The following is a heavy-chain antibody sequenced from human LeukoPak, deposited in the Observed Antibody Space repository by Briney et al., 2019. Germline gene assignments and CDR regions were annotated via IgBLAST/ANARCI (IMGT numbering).Heavy chain of an antibody. CDR3: ARVIVVVVAATLDYYMDV. CDR2: ISAYNGNT. J-gene: IGHJ6*03. Sequence: GASVKVSCKASGYTFTSYGISWVRQAPGQGLEWMGWISAYNGNTNYAQKLQGRVTMTTDTSTSTAYMELRSLRSDDTAVYYSARVIVVVVAATLDYYMDVWGKGTTVTVSS. V-gene: IGHV1-18*01. D-gene: IGHD2-15*01. CDR1: GYTFTSYG.